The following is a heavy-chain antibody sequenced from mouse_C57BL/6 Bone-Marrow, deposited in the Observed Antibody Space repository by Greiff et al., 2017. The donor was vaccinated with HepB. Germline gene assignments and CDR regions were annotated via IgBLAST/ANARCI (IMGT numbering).Heavy chain of an antibody. J-gene: IGHJ2*01. V-gene: IGHV1-61*01. CDR1: GYTFTSYW. Sequence: QVQLQQPGAELVRPGSSVKLSCKASGYTFTSYWMDWVKQRPGQGLEWIGNIYPSDSDTHYNQKFKDKAKLTVDKSSSTAYMPLSRLTTEDSSVYYCAERDCNPAYYFDYWGQGTTLTVSS. CDR2: IYPSDSDT. D-gene: IGHD2-1*01. CDR3: AERDCNPAYYFDY.